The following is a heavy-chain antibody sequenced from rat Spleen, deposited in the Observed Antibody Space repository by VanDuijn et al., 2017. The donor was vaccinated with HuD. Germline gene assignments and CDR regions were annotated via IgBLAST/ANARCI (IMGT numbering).Heavy chain of an antibody. CDR1: GFTFSNYY. V-gene: IGHV5-20*01. J-gene: IGHJ3*01. CDR2: ISYDGSST. Sequence: EVQLVESGGDLIQPGRSLKLSCAASGFTFSNYYMAWVRQAPTKGLEWVASISYDGSSTYYRDSVKGRFTISRDNAKSTLYLQMNSLRSEDTATYYCIRDGDYGGYWFAYWGQGTLVTVSS. D-gene: IGHD1-11*01. CDR3: IRDGDYGGYWFAY.